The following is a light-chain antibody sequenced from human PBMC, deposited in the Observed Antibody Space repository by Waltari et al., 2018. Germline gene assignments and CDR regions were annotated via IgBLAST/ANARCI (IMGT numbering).Light chain of an antibody. CDR2: PAK. Sequence: SYDLTQPPSVSVSPGQTVSITCSRTNLGDTYASLYQQKPGQPPVLVIYPAKKRPSGIPERFSGSNSGNTVTLTISGTQTMDEADYYCQAWANYTVVFGGGTKLSVL. CDR3: QAWANYTVV. V-gene: IGLV3-1*01. CDR1: NLGDTY. J-gene: IGLJ2*01.